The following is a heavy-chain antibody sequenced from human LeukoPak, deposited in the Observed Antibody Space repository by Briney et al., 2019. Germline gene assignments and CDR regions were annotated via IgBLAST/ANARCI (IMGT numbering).Heavy chain of an antibody. D-gene: IGHD6-19*01. CDR2: INHSGST. CDR3: ATDSSGWYPYSFDY. V-gene: IGHV4-34*01. CDR1: GGSFSGYY. J-gene: IGHJ4*02. Sequence: SETLSLTCAVYGGSFSGYYWSWIRQPPGKGLEWIGEINHSGSTNYNPSLKSRVTISVDTSKNQFSLKLSSVTAADTAVYYCATDSSGWYPYSFDYWGQGTLVTVSS.